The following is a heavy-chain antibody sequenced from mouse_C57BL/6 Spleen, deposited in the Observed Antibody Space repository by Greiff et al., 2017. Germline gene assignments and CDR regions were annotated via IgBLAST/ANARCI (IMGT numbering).Heavy chain of an antibody. CDR1: GYTFTSYG. CDR2: IYPRSGNT. Sequence: VQLQQSGAELARPGASVTLSCKASGYTFTSYGISWVKQRTVQGLAWIGEIYPRSGNTYYNEKFKGKATLTAAKSSSTATMELRILTAEDSAVYFCERETGRDFDVGTWFAYWGQGTLVTVSA. V-gene: IGHV1-81*01. J-gene: IGHJ3*01. CDR3: ERETGRDFDVGTWFAY.